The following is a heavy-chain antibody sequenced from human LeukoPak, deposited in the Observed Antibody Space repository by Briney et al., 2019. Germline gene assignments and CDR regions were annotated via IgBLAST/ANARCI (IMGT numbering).Heavy chain of an antibody. V-gene: IGHV4-30-4*01. Sequence: SETLSLTCTVSGGSISSGDYYWSWIRQPPGKGLEWIGYIYYSGSTYYNPSLKSRVTISVDTSKNQFSLKLSSVTAADTAVYYCARFNRIAEAGDYWGQGTLVTVSS. J-gene: IGHJ4*02. CDR3: ARFNRIAEAGDY. CDR2: IYYSGST. CDR1: GGSISSGDYY. D-gene: IGHD6-19*01.